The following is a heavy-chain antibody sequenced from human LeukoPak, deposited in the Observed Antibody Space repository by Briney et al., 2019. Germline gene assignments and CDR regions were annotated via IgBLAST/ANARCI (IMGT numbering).Heavy chain of an antibody. D-gene: IGHD3-10*01. Sequence: WASVKVSCKASGGTFSSYAISWVRQAPGQELEWMGGIIPIFGTANYAQKFQGRVTITTDESTSTAYMELSSLRSEDTAVYYCARSGVGSGSYVDYWGQGTLVTVSS. J-gene: IGHJ4*02. CDR1: GGTFSSYA. V-gene: IGHV1-69*05. CDR2: IIPIFGTA. CDR3: ARSGVGSGSYVDY.